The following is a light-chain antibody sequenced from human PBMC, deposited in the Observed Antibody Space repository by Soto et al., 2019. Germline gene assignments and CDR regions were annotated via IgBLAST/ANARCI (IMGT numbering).Light chain of an antibody. CDR1: QSVSSN. J-gene: IGKJ4*01. V-gene: IGKV3-15*01. Sequence: EIVMTQSPATLSVSPGERATLSCRASQSVSSNLAWYQQKPGQAPRLLIYGASTRATGIPARFSGSGSGTEFTLTISSLQSEDWAVYYCQQYNNWSLSFGGGTKVEIK. CDR3: QQYNNWSLS. CDR2: GAS.